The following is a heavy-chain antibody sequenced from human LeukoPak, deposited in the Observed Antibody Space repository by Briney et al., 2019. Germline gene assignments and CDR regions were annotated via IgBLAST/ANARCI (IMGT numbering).Heavy chain of an antibody. CDR3: AREGCSSTSCYLGWFDP. CDR2: IYTSGST. V-gene: IGHV4-4*07. Sequence: SETLSLTCTVSGGSISSYYWSWIRQPAGKGLEWIGRIYTSGSTNYNPSLKSRVTMSVDTSKNQFSLKLSSVTAADTAVYYCAREGCSSTSCYLGWFDPWGQGTLVTVSS. CDR1: GGSISSYY. J-gene: IGHJ5*02. D-gene: IGHD2-2*01.